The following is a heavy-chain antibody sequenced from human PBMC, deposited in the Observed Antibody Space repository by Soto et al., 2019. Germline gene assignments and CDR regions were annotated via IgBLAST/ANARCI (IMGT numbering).Heavy chain of an antibody. J-gene: IGHJ3*01. CDR1: GYTFSTHG. CDR3: ARFRDCTASTCDPSFGFDL. V-gene: IGHV1-18*01. D-gene: IGHD2-8*02. Sequence: QVQLVQSGPEVKKPGASVKVSCRASGYTFSTHGLSWVRQAPGQGLECMGWITPYNGNTNCEQKLRGRLTMTTDTSPNTGYMEVRSLRSDATAVYYCARFRDCTASTCDPSFGFDLWGPGTVVTVSS. CDR2: ITPYNGNT.